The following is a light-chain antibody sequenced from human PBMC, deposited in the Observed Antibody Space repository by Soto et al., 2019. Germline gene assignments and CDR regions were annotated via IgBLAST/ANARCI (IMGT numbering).Light chain of an antibody. CDR2: AAS. Sequence: DIPMTQSPSSLSASVGDRVTITCRARQSISRYLNWYQQKPGKAPKLLIYAASSLQSGVPSRFSGSGSGTHFTLTISTLQPEEFATYYCKQSYSTLALTFGGGIKVEIK. J-gene: IGKJ4*01. CDR3: KQSYSTLALT. CDR1: QSISRY. V-gene: IGKV1-39*01.